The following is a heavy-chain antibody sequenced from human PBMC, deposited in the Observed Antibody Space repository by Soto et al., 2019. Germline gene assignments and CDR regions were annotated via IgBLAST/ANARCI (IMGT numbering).Heavy chain of an antibody. J-gene: IGHJ4*02. CDR2: IYPGDSDT. V-gene: IGHV5-51*01. CDR1: GYSFTSYW. CDR3: ARPEGYCSGGRCYSGPFDY. D-gene: IGHD2-15*01. Sequence: PGESLKISCKGSGYSFTSYWIGWVRQMPGKGLEWMGIIYPGDSDTRYSPSFQGQVTISADKSISTAYLQWSSLKASDTAMYYCARPEGYCSGGRCYSGPFDYWGQGNLVTVSS.